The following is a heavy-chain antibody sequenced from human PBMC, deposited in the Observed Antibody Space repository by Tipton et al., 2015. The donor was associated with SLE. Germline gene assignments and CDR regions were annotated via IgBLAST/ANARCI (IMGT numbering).Heavy chain of an antibody. V-gene: IGHV4-34*01. CDR1: GGSFSGYY. D-gene: IGHD4-17*01. CDR2: INHSGST. Sequence: LRLSCTVYGGSFSGYYWSWIRQPPGKGLEWIGEINHSGSTNYNPSLKSRVTISVGTSKNQFSLKLSSVTAADTAVYYCARGGGDYVDWGQGTLVTVSS. CDR3: ARGGGDYVD. J-gene: IGHJ4*02.